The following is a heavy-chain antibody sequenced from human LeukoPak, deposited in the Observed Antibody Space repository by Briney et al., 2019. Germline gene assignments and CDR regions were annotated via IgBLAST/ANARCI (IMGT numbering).Heavy chain of an antibody. CDR3: AKDFYRSGRYNWFDP. D-gene: IGHD6-19*01. CDR2: ISGSGGNT. V-gene: IGHV3-23*01. CDR1: GFTFSSYA. J-gene: IGHJ5*02. Sequence: GGSLRLSCAASGFTFSSYAMSWVRQAPGKGLEWVSAISGSGGNTYYSDSVKGRFTISRDDSKNTLYLQMNSLRAEDTAAYYCAKDFYRSGRYNWFDPWGQGTLVTVSS.